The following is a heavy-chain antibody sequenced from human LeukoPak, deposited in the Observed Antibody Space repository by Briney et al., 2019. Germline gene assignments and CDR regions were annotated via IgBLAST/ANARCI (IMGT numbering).Heavy chain of an antibody. CDR2: IRCDGTNK. J-gene: IGHJ4*02. CDR3: AKGDKPRTDVIDY. V-gene: IGHV3-30*02. Sequence: PGGSLRLSCAASGFTFSTYGMHWVRQAPGKGLEWVAFIRCDGTNKYYADSVKGRFTISRDNSKNTLYLQMNSLRAEDTAMYYCAKGDKPRTDVIDYWGQGTLVTVSS. CDR1: GFTFSTYG. D-gene: IGHD1-1*01.